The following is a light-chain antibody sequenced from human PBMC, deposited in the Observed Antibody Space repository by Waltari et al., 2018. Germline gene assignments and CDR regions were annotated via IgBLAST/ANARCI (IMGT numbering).Light chain of an antibody. J-gene: IGLJ1*01. CDR1: SSNIGSNH. V-gene: IGLV1-47*01. CDR2: RND. Sequence: QSVLTQPPSASGTPGQRVTISCSGSSSNIGSNHVYWYQQLPGMAPTLLISRNDQRPSGVPDRFSGSKSGSSASLAISGLRSEDEADYYCGAWDDSLSGHYVFGTGTKVTVL. CDR3: GAWDDSLSGHYV.